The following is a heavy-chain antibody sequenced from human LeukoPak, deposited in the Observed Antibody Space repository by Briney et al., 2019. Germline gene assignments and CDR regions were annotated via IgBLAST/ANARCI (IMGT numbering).Heavy chain of an antibody. J-gene: IGHJ5*02. CDR1: GGSITSDIYY. D-gene: IGHD2-8*01. CDR2: VYSTDNT. Sequence: PSETLSLTCTVSGGSITSDIYYWVWIRQPPGKGLEWIGGVYSTDNTFYSPSLRSRVTMSVDASKSHFSLQLRSVTAADTAVYYCARRKYGVGFDPWGQGTLVTVSS. CDR3: ARRKYGVGFDP. V-gene: IGHV4-39*02.